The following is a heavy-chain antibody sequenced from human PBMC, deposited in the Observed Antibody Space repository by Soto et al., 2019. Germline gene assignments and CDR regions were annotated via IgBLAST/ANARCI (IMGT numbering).Heavy chain of an antibody. D-gene: IGHD3-10*01. CDR3: AKGFGVIIKNYFDY. V-gene: IGHV3-23*01. J-gene: IGHJ4*02. CDR2: ISGSGGST. Sequence: GESLKISCAASGFTFSSYAMSWVRQAPGKGLEWVSAISGSGGSTYYADSVKGRFTISRDNSKNTLYLQMNSLRAEDTAVYYCAKGFGVIIKNYFDYWGRGTLVTVSS. CDR1: GFTFSSYA.